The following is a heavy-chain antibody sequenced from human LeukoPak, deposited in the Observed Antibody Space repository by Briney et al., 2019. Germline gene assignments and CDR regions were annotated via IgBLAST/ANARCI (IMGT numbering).Heavy chain of an antibody. J-gene: IGHJ6*02. CDR3: ARAMDV. CDR1: GFTFSSYA. V-gene: IGHV3-30-3*01. CDR2: ISYDGSNK. Sequence: PGRSLSLSCAAAGFTFSSYAMHWVRQAPGKGLEWVAVISYDGSNKYYADSVKGRFTISRDNSKNTLYLQMNSLRAEDTAVYYCARAMDVWGQGTTVTVSS.